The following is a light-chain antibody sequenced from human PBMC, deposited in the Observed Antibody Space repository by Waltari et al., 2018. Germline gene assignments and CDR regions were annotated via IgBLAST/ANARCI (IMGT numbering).Light chain of an antibody. Sequence: QSALTQPASVSGSPGQSITLSCTGTSNDIGNYDLVSWYQQRPGEAPKLLMYGATKRPSGVSHRFSGCKSGKTASLTISGLQTDDEADYYCFSFVAADSFVFGPGTKVTVL. CDR1: SNDIGNYDL. CDR3: FSFVAADSFV. V-gene: IGLV2-23*01. J-gene: IGLJ1*01. CDR2: GAT.